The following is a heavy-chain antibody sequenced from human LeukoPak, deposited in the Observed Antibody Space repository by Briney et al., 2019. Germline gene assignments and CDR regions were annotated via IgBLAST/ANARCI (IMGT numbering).Heavy chain of an antibody. CDR3: AKDSIAAAGTPGHY. Sequence: GGSLRLSCAASGFTFSSYAMSWVRQAPGKGLEWVSAISGSGGSTYYADSVKGRFTISRDNSKNTLYLQMNSLRAEGTAVYYCAKDSIAAAGTPGHYWGQGTLVTVSS. D-gene: IGHD6-13*01. CDR1: GFTFSSYA. V-gene: IGHV3-23*01. J-gene: IGHJ4*02. CDR2: ISGSGGST.